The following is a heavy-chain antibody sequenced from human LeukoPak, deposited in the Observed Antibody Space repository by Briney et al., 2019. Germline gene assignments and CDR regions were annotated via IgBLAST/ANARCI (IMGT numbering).Heavy chain of an antibody. CDR2: INSDGSST. J-gene: IGHJ4*02. D-gene: IGHD1-14*01. CDR1: GFTFSDYY. CDR3: ARDRNDYVDY. Sequence: GGSLRLSCAASGFTFSDYYMSWIRQAPGKGLVWVSRINSDGSSTSYADSVKGRFTISRDNAKNTLYLQMNSLRAEDTAVYYCARDRNDYVDYWGQGTLVTVSS. V-gene: IGHV3-74*01.